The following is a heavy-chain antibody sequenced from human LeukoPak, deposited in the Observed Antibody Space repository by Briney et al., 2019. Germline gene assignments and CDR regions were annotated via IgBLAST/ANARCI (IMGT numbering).Heavy chain of an antibody. CDR3: ARTGSTVTMLYPFDH. CDR2: IYYSGST. Sequence: SETLSLTCTVSGGSIRSYYWSWIRQPPGKGLEWIGYIYYSGSTNYNPSLKSRVSISVDTSKNQFSLKLSSVTAADTAVYYCARTGSTVTMLYPFDHWGQGTLVTASS. V-gene: IGHV4-59*01. CDR1: GGSIRSYY. J-gene: IGHJ4*02. D-gene: IGHD4-17*01.